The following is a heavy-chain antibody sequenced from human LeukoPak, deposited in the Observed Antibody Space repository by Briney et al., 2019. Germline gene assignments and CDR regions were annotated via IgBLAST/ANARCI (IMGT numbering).Heavy chain of an antibody. CDR1: GGTFSSYA. Sequence: SVKVSCKASGGTFSSYAISWVRQAPGQGLEWMGGIIPISGTANYAQKFQGRVTITTDESTSTAYMELSSLRSEDTAVYYCAREPVAAAAPYGWFDPWGQGTLVTVSS. D-gene: IGHD6-13*01. CDR2: IIPISGTA. CDR3: AREPVAAAAPYGWFDP. J-gene: IGHJ5*02. V-gene: IGHV1-69*05.